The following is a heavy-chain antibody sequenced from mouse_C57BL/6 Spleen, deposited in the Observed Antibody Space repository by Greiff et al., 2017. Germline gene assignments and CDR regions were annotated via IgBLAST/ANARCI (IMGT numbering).Heavy chain of an antibody. V-gene: IGHV1-64*01. Sequence: QVQLQQPGAELVKPGASVKLSCKASGYTFTSYWMHWVKQRPGQGLEWIGMIHPNSGSTNYNEKFKSKATLTVDKSSSPAYMQLSSLTSEDSAVYYCARDGYYGYYYAMDYWGQGTSVTVSS. CDR3: ARDGYYGYYYAMDY. CDR2: IHPNSGST. J-gene: IGHJ4*01. D-gene: IGHD2-3*01. CDR1: GYTFTSYW.